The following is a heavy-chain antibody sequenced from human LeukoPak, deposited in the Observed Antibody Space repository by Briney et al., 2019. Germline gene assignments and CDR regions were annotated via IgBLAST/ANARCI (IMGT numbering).Heavy chain of an antibody. D-gene: IGHD3-16*02. CDR3: AKADAKYDYIWGSYPNPYLDH. Sequence: GGSLRLSCVASGFTFNAYAMSWVRQAPGKGLEWFSAISGSALTTLYADSVKGRFTISRDNSKNSLHLQMDSLRAEDSAVYPCAKADAKYDYIWGSYPNPYLDHWGQGTRVTVSS. CDR1: GFTFNAYA. J-gene: IGHJ4*02. V-gene: IGHV3-23*01. CDR2: ISGSALTT.